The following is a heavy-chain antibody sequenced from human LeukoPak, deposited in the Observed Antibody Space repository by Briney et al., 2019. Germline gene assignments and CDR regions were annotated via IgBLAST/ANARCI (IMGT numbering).Heavy chain of an antibody. CDR1: GGSISRFY. CDR3: ARDGYDNGGYYFDS. V-gene: IGHV4-59*01. Sequence: SETLSLTCTVSGGSISRFYWSWIRQPPGKGLEWIGFIYYSGSTKYNPSLKSRVTISVDTSKNQSSLKLSSVTASDTAVYYCARDGYDNGGYYFDSWGQGTLVTVSS. J-gene: IGHJ4*02. CDR2: IYYSGST. D-gene: IGHD3-22*01.